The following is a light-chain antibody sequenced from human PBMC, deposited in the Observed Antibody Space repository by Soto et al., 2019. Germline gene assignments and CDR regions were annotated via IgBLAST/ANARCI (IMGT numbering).Light chain of an antibody. CDR2: DAS. Sequence: EIVLTQSPATLSLSPGDRATLSCGASQSVTNNYLAWYQQKPGLAPRLLIYDASYRATGIPDRFSASGSGSDFTLTISRLEPEDFAVYYCHQYDSLPLTFGGGTKVDIK. CDR1: QSVTNNY. CDR3: HQYDSLPLT. J-gene: IGKJ4*01. V-gene: IGKV3D-20*01.